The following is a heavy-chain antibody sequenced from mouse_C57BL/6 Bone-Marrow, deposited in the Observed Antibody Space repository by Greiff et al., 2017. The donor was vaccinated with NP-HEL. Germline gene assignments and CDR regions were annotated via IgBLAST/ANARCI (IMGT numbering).Heavy chain of an antibody. J-gene: IGHJ2*01. Sequence: DVKLVESGAELVRPGASVKLSCTASGFNIKDDYMHWVKQRPEQGLEWIGWIDPENGDTEYASKFQGKATITADTSSNTAYLQLSSLTSEDTAVYYCTTGLLYYYGSSYFDYWGQGTTLTVSS. CDR2: IDPENGDT. V-gene: IGHV14-4*01. CDR1: GFNIKDDY. D-gene: IGHD1-1*01. CDR3: TTGLLYYYGSSYFDY.